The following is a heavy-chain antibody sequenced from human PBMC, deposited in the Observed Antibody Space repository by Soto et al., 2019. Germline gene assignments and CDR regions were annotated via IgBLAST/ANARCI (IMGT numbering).Heavy chain of an antibody. J-gene: IGHJ6*02. CDR1: GYSFTTYG. D-gene: IGHD1-20*01. Sequence: QIQLVQSGAEVRKPGASVRVSCKASGYSFTTYGISWVRRAPGQGLEWMGWTSAYNGNTNYAQKFQGRVTMTTDTSTSTAYMELRSLRSDDTAVYYCGRDPPITGSLRGTPLMDVWGQGATVTVSS. CDR2: TSAYNGNT. CDR3: GRDPPITGSLRGTPLMDV. V-gene: IGHV1-18*04.